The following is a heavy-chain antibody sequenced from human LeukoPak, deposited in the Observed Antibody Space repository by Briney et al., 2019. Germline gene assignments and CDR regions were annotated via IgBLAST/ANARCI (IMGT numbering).Heavy chain of an antibody. D-gene: IGHD3-9*01. Sequence: QPGASLRLSCAASGFIFRNCAMSWVRQAPGKGLEWVSAITGSGDTTYYADSVKGRFTVSRDNSKNTLYVEMNTLRAEDTAVYYCAKWGDYDILTGYYVSDFWSQGTLVTVSS. CDR3: AKWGDYDILTGYYVSDF. J-gene: IGHJ4*02. CDR2: ITGSGDTT. CDR1: GFIFRNCA. V-gene: IGHV3-23*01.